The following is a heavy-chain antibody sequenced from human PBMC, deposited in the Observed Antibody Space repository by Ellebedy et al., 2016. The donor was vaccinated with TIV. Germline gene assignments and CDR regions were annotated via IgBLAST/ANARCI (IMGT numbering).Heavy chain of an antibody. D-gene: IGHD3-16*02. Sequence: SETLSLTCAVYGGSFSGYYWSWIRQPPGKGLEWIGEINHSGSTNYNPSLKSRVTISVDTSKNQFSLKLSSVTAADTAVYYCARGRITFGGVIVPVDPWGQGTLVTVSS. CDR1: GGSFSGYY. V-gene: IGHV4-34*01. J-gene: IGHJ5*02. CDR3: ARGRITFGGVIVPVDP. CDR2: INHSGST.